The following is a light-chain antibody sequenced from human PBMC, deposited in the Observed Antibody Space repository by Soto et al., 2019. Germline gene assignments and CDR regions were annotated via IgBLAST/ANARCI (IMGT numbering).Light chain of an antibody. V-gene: IGKV3-20*01. CDR3: QQYGSSLT. CDR1: QDISSN. Sequence: EIVMTQSPTTLSVSPGERGTLSCRASQDISSNLAWYQQKPGQTPRLLIHGASSRATGIPDRFSGSGSGTDFTLTISRLEPEDFAVYYCQQYGSSLTFGGGTKVDI. CDR2: GAS. J-gene: IGKJ4*01.